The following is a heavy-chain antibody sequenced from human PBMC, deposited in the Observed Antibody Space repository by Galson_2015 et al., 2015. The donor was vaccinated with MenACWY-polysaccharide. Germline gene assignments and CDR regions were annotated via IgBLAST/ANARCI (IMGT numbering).Heavy chain of an antibody. CDR3: ARGHLGLGL. V-gene: IGHV3-7*01. D-gene: IGHD7-27*01. CDR2: IKQDGSEN. CDR1: GFTFSGYW. Sequence: SLRLSCAASGFTFSGYWMSWVRQAPGKGLEWVANIKQDGSENYYVDSVKGRFTISRDNAKDSLYLQMNSLRAEDTAVYFCARGHLGLGLWGQGTTVTVSS. J-gene: IGHJ6*02.